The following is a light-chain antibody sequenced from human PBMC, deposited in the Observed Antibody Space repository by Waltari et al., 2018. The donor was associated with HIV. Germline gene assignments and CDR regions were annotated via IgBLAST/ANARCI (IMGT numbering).Light chain of an antibody. V-gene: IGLV1-40*01. CDR3: QSFDSRLNTVI. Sequence: QSVLTQPPSVSGSPGRRVTISCTGTSSNIGATYDVNWYQQLPGTAPKLLIYDNNIRPSGVSDRFSGSKSGTSASLAITGLHSEDEADYYCQSFDSRLNTVIFGGGTKLTVL. CDR1: SSNIGATYD. CDR2: DNN. J-gene: IGLJ2*01.